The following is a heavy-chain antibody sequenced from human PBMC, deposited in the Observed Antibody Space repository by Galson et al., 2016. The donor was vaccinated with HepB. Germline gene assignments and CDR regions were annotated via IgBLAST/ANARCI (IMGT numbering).Heavy chain of an antibody. CDR2: IHPGASDT. CDR1: GSDFTTHW. V-gene: IGHV5-51*01. J-gene: IGHJ3*02. CDR3: ARPRRAHYVNYAFDI. D-gene: IGHD4-17*01. Sequence: QSGAEVKKPGESLKISCKASGSDFTTHWIAWVRQMPGKGLEWMAIIHPGASDTKYSPSFQGHVAISADTSSNTIYLHWSDLEASDTAVYYCARPRRAHYVNYAFDIWGQGTRVTVSS.